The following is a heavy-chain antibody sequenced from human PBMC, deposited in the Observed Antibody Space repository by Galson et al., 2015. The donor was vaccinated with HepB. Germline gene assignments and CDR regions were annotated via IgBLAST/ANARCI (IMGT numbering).Heavy chain of an antibody. D-gene: IGHD6-6*01. CDR1: GFTFSSYA. V-gene: IGHV3-23*01. J-gene: IGHJ4*02. CDR2: ISGSGDRT. CDR3: AKDHSSSSSFGY. Sequence: SLRLSCAASGFTFSSYAMSWVRQAPGKGLEYVSAISGSGDRTYYADSVKGRFTISRDNSKNTLYLQMNSLRAEDRAVYYCAKDHSSSSSFGYWGQGTLVTVSS.